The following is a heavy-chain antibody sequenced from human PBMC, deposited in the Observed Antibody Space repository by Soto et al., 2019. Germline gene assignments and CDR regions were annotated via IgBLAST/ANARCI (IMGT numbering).Heavy chain of an antibody. CDR2: ISPDGNSK. J-gene: IGHJ6*02. CDR3: ARDTYDVWGGYPAGHVRAV. CDR1: GFIFSRYA. D-gene: IGHD3-3*01. V-gene: IGHV3-30-3*01. Sequence: SGGSLRLSCAASGFIFSRYAMHWVRLAPGKGLEWIAPISPDGNSKYYAESVRGRFTISRDNSKNTLYLQMSSLRAEDTAVYYCARDTYDVWGGYPAGHVRAVWRQGTTVT.